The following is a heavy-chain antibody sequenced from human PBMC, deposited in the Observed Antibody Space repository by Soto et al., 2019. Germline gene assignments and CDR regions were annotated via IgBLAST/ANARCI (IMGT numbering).Heavy chain of an antibody. D-gene: IGHD4-17*01. CDR1: GGSINSGVYY. V-gene: IGHV4-31*03. J-gene: IGHJ4*02. CDR3: ARAGDYGDYSFDY. CDR2: IYHSGTT. Sequence: SLSLTCTVSGGSINSGVYYWNWIRQHPGKGLEWIGYIYHSGTTYYNPSLRSRATISVDTSEGQFSLNLSSVTAADTAVYYCARAGDYGDYSFDYWGQGTLVTVSS.